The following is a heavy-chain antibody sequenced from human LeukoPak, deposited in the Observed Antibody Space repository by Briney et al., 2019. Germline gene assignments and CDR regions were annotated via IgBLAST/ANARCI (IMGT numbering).Heavy chain of an antibody. CDR3: ARLLYYSDNSGYNDY. CDR1: GGSFSGYY. Sequence: SETLSLTCAVYGGSFSGYYWSWIRQPPGKGLEWIGEINDSGSTNYNPSLKSRVTISVDTSKNQFYLKLSSVTAADTAVYYCARLLYYSDNSGYNDYWGQGTLVTVSS. J-gene: IGHJ4*02. CDR2: INDSGST. D-gene: IGHD3-22*01. V-gene: IGHV4-34*01.